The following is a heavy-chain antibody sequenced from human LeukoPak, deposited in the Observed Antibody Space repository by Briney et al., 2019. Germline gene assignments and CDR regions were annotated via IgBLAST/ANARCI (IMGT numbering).Heavy chain of an antibody. CDR3: ALDSGSYRSLDY. J-gene: IGHJ4*02. V-gene: IGHV1-69*13. Sequence: SVKVSCMASGGTFSSYAISWVRQAPGQGLEWMGGIIPIFGTANYAQKFQGRVTITADESTSTAYMELSSLRSEDTAVYYCALDSGSYRSLDYWGQGTLVTVSS. CDR2: IIPIFGTA. CDR1: GGTFSSYA. D-gene: IGHD1-26*01.